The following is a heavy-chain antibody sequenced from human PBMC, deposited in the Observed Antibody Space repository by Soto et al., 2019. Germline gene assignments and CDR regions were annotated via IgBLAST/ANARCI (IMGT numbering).Heavy chain of an antibody. J-gene: IGHJ4*02. V-gene: IGHV3-30-3*01. Sequence: QVQLVESGGGVVQPGRSLRLSCAASGFTFSSYAMHWVRQAPGKGLEWVAVISYDGSNKYYADSVKGRFTISRDNSKNTLYLQMNSLRAEETAVYYCASTLDYWGQGTLVTVSS. CDR1: GFTFSSYA. CDR3: ASTLDY. CDR2: ISYDGSNK.